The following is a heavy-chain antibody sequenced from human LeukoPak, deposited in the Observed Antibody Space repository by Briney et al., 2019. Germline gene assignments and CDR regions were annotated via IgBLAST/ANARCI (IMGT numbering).Heavy chain of an antibody. Sequence: PSETLSLTCVVYGGSFSDNYWTWIRQPPGKGPEWIGEIKHSGTTSYNPSLQSRVTVSVDTSKNQFSLKLSSVTAADTAVYYCARRRRHEFTYGYVFYFDYWGQGTLVTVSS. J-gene: IGHJ4*02. V-gene: IGHV4-34*01. CDR1: GGSFSDNY. CDR2: IKHSGTT. D-gene: IGHD3-16*01. CDR3: ARRRRHEFTYGYVFYFDY.